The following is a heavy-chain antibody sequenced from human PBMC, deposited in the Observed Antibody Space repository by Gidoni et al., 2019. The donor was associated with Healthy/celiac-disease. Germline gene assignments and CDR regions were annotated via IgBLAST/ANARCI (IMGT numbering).Heavy chain of an antibody. CDR1: DGSISSGGYS. CDR2: IYHSGST. Sequence: QLQLQESGSGLVKPSQTLSLTCAVSDGSISSGGYSWSWIRQPPGKGLEWIGYIYHSGSTYYNPSLKSRVTISVDRSKNQFSLKLSSVTAADTAVYYCASSYDYGDYVPFYWGQGTLVTVSS. V-gene: IGHV4-30-2*01. CDR3: ASSYDYGDYVPFY. D-gene: IGHD4-17*01. J-gene: IGHJ4*02.